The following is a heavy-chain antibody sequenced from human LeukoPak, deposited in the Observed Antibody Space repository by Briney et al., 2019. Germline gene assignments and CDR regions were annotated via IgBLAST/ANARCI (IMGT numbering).Heavy chain of an antibody. J-gene: IGHJ4*02. CDR2: FYYSGNT. D-gene: IGHD3-3*01. V-gene: IGHV4-39*01. CDR3: ARSGRDFWSGTSSGIDY. Sequence: SETLSLTCTVSSGSITSSSYYWGWIRQPPGKGLEWIGSFYYSGNTYYSPSLKSRVTISVDTSKNQFSLKLSSVTAADTAVYYCARSGRDFWSGTSSGIDYWGQGTLVTVSS. CDR1: SGSITSSSYY.